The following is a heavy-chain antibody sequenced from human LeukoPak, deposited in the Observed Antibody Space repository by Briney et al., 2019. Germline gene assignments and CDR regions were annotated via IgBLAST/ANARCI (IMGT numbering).Heavy chain of an antibody. D-gene: IGHD1-1*01. CDR2: VYYSGST. CDR3: ASGDNDPLFDY. V-gene: IGHV4-31*03. Sequence: SQTLSLTCTVSGGSISSGGYYWSWIRQHPGKGLEWIGSVYYSGSTNYSPSLQGRVIISLDTSRNQFSLKLSSVTAADTAVYYCASGDNDPLFDYWGQGALVTVSS. CDR1: GGSISSGGYY. J-gene: IGHJ4*02.